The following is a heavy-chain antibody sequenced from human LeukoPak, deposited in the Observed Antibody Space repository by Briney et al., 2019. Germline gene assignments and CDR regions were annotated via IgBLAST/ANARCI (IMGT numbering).Heavy chain of an antibody. CDR2: ISSSSSYI. CDR1: GFTFSSYS. V-gene: IGHV3-21*01. J-gene: IGHJ2*01. CDR3: ARDVAGIAAAGAPPPEDWYFDL. Sequence: GGSLRLSCAASGFTFSSYSMNWDRQAPGKGLEWVSSISSSSSYIYYADSVKGRFTISRDNAKNSLYLQMNSLRAEDTAVYYCARDVAGIAAAGAPPPEDWYFDLWGRGTLVTVSS. D-gene: IGHD6-13*01.